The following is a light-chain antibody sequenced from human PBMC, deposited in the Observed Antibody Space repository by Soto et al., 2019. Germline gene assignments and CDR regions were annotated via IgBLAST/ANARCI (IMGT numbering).Light chain of an antibody. CDR3: QQYNNWPPYT. CDR2: DAS. Sequence: EIVMAQSPATLSVSPGERATLSCRASQSVSRNLAWYQQKPGQAPRLLIYDASTRATGVPARFSGSGSGTEFTLTISSLQSEDFAVYFCQQYNNWPPYTFGQGT. V-gene: IGKV3-15*01. CDR1: QSVSRN. J-gene: IGKJ2*01.